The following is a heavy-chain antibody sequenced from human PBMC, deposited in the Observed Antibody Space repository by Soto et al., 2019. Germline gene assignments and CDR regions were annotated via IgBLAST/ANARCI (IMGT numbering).Heavy chain of an antibody. D-gene: IGHD2-2*01. J-gene: IGHJ3*02. V-gene: IGHV4-39*01. CDR1: GGSISSSSYY. CDR2: IYYSGST. CDR3: AMGILPAVPRSRAIDAFDI. Sequence: QLQLQESGPGLVKPSETLSLTCTVSGGSISSSSYYWGWIRQPPGKGLEWIGSIYYSGSTYYNPSLQSRFPICLDKSNPLFSLRLSYGSAADSAVYYCAMGILPAVPRSRAIDAFDIWGQGTMVTVSS.